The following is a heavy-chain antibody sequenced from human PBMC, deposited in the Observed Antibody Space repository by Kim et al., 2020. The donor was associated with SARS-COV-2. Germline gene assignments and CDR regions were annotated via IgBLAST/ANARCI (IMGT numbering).Heavy chain of an antibody. D-gene: IGHD3-22*01. Sequence: YEDSVKGRFTISRDNAKDSLYLKMNSLGAEDTAVYYCARDYYDSGDAFDIWGQGTMVTVSS. CDR3: ARDYYDSGDAFDI. V-gene: IGHV3-21*01. J-gene: IGHJ3*02.